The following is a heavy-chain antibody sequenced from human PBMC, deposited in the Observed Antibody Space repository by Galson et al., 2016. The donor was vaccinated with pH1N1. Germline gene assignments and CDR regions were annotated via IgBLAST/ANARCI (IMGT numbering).Heavy chain of an antibody. J-gene: IGHJ4*02. CDR1: GFPFYIYW. Sequence: SLRLSCATSGFPFYIYWMSWIRQAPGKGLEWVATISRDGLQTYYVDFVRGRFTISRDNARNTIYLQMDSLRVDDTALFYCVRDVTGPSYDYWGQGALVTVSS. CDR2: ISRDGLQT. CDR3: VRDVTGPSYDY. V-gene: IGHV3-7*01.